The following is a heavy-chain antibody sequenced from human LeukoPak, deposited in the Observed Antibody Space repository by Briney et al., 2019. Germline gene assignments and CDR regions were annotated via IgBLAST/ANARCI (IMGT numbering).Heavy chain of an antibody. D-gene: IGHD2-2*01. J-gene: IGHJ6*03. Sequence: ASVKVSCKASGYTFNNYGITWVRQAPGQGLEWMGWISAYNGDKNYAQNLQGRVTMTTDTSTRTAYMELRSLSSDDTAMYYCARRNIVVVPAAPHYYYYYYMDVWGKGTTVTVSS. CDR2: ISAYNGDK. V-gene: IGHV1-18*01. CDR1: GYTFNNYG. CDR3: ARRNIVVVPAAPHYYYYYYMDV.